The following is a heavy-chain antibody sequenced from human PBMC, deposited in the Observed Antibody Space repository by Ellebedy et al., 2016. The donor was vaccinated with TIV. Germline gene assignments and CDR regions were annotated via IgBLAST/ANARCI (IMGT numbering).Heavy chain of an antibody. V-gene: IGHV4-34*01. J-gene: IGHJ1*01. D-gene: IGHD4-23*01. CDR2: INHSGST. CDR3: ARAGHRDDYRGDSFHH. CDR1: GESFNGYY. Sequence: MPGGSLRLSCGVYGESFNGYYWSWIRQPPGKGLEWIGDINHSGSTNFNPSLKSRVTMSVDTSKRQFSLNLSPVTAVDTAVYYCARAGHRDDYRGDSFHHWGQGTLVTVSS.